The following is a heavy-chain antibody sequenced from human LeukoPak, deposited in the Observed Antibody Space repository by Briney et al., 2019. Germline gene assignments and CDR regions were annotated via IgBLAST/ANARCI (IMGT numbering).Heavy chain of an antibody. V-gene: IGHV4-59*01. D-gene: IGHD2-15*01. CDR1: GGSISSYY. CDR3: ARSYCGGGSCGAFDI. Sequence: PSETLSLTCTVSGGSISSYYWSWIRQPPGKGLEWTGYTYYSGNTNYNPSLKSRVTISVDTSKNQFSLRLSSVTAADTAVYYCARSYCGGGSCGAFDIWGQGTMVTVSS. J-gene: IGHJ3*02. CDR2: TYYSGNT.